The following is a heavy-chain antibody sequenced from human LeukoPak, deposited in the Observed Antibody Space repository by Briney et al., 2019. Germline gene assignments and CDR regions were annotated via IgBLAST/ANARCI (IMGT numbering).Heavy chain of an antibody. J-gene: IGHJ4*02. CDR1: GSTFSSYA. V-gene: IGHV3-23*01. CDR3: AKDTIRNYCTSTSCYVVY. Sequence: GGSLRLSCAASGSTFSSYAMSWVRQAPGKGLEWVSAISGSGGSTYYADSVKGRFTISRDNSKSTLYLQMNSLRAEDTAVYYCAKDTIRNYCTSTSCYVVYWGQGTLVTVSS. D-gene: IGHD2-2*01. CDR2: ISGSGGST.